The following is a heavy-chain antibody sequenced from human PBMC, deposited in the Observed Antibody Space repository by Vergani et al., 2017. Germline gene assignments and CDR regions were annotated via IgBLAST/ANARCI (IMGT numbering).Heavy chain of an antibody. CDR1: GYIFSNFW. CDR3: AKTHDFSSLYSSYNWFDP. V-gene: IGHV5-51*01. D-gene: IGHD3-3*01. Sequence: EKQLVQSGSDTKKPGASLKISCHAFGYIFSNFWIGWVRQRPGRGLEWMGIIYPGLSEVKSNPTFQGQVIFSVDTSVNTAYLQWRSLQSSDTATYYCAKTHDFSSLYSSYNWFDPWGQGTQVTVSS. J-gene: IGHJ5*02. CDR2: IYPGLSEV.